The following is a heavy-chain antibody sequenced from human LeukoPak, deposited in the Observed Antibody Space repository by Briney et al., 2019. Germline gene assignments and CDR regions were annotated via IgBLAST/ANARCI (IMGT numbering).Heavy chain of an antibody. D-gene: IGHD3-16*02. V-gene: IGHV3-7*01. CDR2: IKQDGSEK. CDR3: ARGAYDYVWGSYRLLYFDY. Sequence: PGGSLRLSCAASGFTFSSYWMSWVRQAPGKGLEWVANIKQDGSEKYYVDSVKGRFTISRDNAKNSLYLQMNSLRAEDTAVYYCARGAYDYVWGSYRLLYFDYWGQGTLVTVSS. J-gene: IGHJ4*02. CDR1: GFTFSSYW.